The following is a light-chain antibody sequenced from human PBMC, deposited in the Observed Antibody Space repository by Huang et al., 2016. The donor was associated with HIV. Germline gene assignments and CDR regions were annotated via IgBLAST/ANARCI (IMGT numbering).Light chain of an antibody. CDR3: QQYNNLPYT. Sequence: DIQMTQSPSSLSASVGDRVTITCQASQVISNYLNWYQQKPGKAPRLLIYDASNLETGVPSRFSGSGSWTDFTFTISSLQPEDIATYFCQQYNNLPYTFGLGTKLEIK. V-gene: IGKV1-33*01. J-gene: IGKJ2*01. CDR1: QVISNY. CDR2: DAS.